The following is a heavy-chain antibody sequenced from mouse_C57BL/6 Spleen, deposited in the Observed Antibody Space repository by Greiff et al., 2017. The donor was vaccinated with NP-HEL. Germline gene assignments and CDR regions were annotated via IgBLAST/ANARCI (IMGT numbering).Heavy chain of an antibody. D-gene: IGHD1-1*01. J-gene: IGHJ3*01. CDR3: ARALYYYGSSYPFAY. CDR2: IDPNSGGT. Sequence: QVQLKQPGAELVKPGASVKLSCKASGYTFTSYWMHWVKQRPGRGLEWIGRIDPNSGGTKYNEKFKSKATLTVDKPSSTAYMQLSSLTSEDSAVYYCARALYYYGSSYPFAYWGQGTLVTVSA. CDR1: GYTFTSYW. V-gene: IGHV1-72*01.